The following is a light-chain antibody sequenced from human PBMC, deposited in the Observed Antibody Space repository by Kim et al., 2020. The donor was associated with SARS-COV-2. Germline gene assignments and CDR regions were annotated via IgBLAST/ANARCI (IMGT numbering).Light chain of an antibody. J-gene: IGLJ3*02. CDR2: DVT. CDR3: SSYSKTHTWV. CDR1: SSDIGTYTY. Sequence: GLSITISCSGTSSDIGTYTYVSWYQQHPGRAPKLMIFDVTQRPSGVPRRFSGSKSGNTASLTISGLQAEDEADYYCSSYSKTHTWVFGGGTRLTVL. V-gene: IGLV2-14*03.